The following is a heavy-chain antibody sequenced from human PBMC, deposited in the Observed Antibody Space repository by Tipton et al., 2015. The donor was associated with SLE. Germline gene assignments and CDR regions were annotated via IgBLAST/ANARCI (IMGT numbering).Heavy chain of an antibody. V-gene: IGHV4-34*01. CDR1: GGSFSGYY. J-gene: IGHJ4*02. CDR2: INHSGST. Sequence: LRLSCAVYGGSFSGYYWSWIRRPPGKGLEWIGEINHSGSTNYNPSLKSRVTISVDTSKNQFSLKLSSVTAADTAVYYCARVYGDYVGYWGQGTLVTVSS. CDR3: ARVYGDYVGY. D-gene: IGHD4-17*01.